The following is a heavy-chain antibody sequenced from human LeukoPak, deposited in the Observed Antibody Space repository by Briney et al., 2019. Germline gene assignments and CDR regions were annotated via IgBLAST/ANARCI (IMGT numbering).Heavy chain of an antibody. V-gene: IGHV4-31*03. CDR3: ARNRDGYNSFDY. CDR1: GGSINNGGYY. D-gene: IGHD5-24*01. J-gene: IGHJ4*02. Sequence: SQTLSLTCTVSGGSINNGGYYWSWIRQHPGKGLEWIGYIYYSGSSYYNPSLRSRVTISVDTSKNHFSLKLSSVTAADTAVYYCARNRDGYNSFDYWGQGTLVTVSS. CDR2: IYYSGSS.